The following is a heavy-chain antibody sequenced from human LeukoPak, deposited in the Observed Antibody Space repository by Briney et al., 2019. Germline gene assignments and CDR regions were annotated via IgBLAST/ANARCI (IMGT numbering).Heavy chain of an antibody. V-gene: IGHV1-46*01. CDR3: AREGTVSFDY. Sequence: ASVKVSCKASGYTFTRYYIHRVRQTPGQGLEWMGIINPSGNSTSYAQKFQGRVTMTRDTSTSTVYMELSSLRSEDTAVYYCAREGTVSFDYWGQGTLVTASS. J-gene: IGHJ4*02. CDR1: GYTFTRYY. CDR2: INPSGNST. D-gene: IGHD3/OR15-3a*01.